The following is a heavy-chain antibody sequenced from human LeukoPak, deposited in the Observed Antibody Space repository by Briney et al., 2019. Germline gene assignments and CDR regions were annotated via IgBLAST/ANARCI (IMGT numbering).Heavy chain of an antibody. CDR1: GGTFSSYA. D-gene: IGHD3-22*01. Sequence: ASVKVSCKASGGTFSSYAISWVRQAPGQGLEWMGRIIPIFGTANYAQKFQGRVTITTDESTSTAYMELSSLRSEDTAVYYCARATYYYDSSGYYLDYWGQGTLVTVSS. CDR3: ARATYYYDSSGYYLDY. J-gene: IGHJ4*02. CDR2: IIPIFGTA. V-gene: IGHV1-69*05.